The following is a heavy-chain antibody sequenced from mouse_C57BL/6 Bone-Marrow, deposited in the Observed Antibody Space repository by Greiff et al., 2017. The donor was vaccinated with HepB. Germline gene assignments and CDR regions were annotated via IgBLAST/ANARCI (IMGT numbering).Heavy chain of an antibody. CDR3: ARVYYGNYWFAY. J-gene: IGHJ3*01. V-gene: IGHV1-4*01. CDR2: INPSSGYT. D-gene: IGHD2-1*01. CDR1: GYTFTSYT. Sequence: QVQLQQSGAELVRPGASVKMSCKASGYTFTSYTMHWVKQRPGQGLEWIGFINPSSGYTKYNQKFKDKATLTADKSSSTAYMQRSSLTSEDSAVYYCARVYYGNYWFAYWGQGTLVTVSA.